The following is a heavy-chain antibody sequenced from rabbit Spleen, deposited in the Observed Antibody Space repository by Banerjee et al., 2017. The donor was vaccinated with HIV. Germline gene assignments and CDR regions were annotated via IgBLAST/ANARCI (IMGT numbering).Heavy chain of an antibody. CDR1: GFSFGDRDV. J-gene: IGHJ4*01. V-gene: IGHV1S45*01. CDR3: ARASEYPYYFNL. Sequence: QEQLVESGGGLVKPGASLTLTCKASGFSFGDRDVMCWVRQAPGKGLEWIACINAATGKPVYAGWAKGRFTISKTSSTTVTLQMTSLTTADTATYFCARASEYPYYFNLWGQGTLVTVS. CDR2: INAATGKP. D-gene: IGHD3-1*01.